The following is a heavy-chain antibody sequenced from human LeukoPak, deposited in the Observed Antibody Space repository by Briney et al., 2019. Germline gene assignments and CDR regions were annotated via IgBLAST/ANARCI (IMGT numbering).Heavy chain of an antibody. CDR2: ISSSSSYI. CDR1: GFTFSSYS. J-gene: IGHJ5*02. D-gene: IGHD1-26*01. Sequence: GGSLRLSCAASGFTFSSYSMNWVRQAPGKGLEWVSSISSSSSYIYYADSVKGRFTISRDNANNSLYLQMNSLRAEDTAVYYCARDLGRPDWFDPWGQGTLVTVSS. V-gene: IGHV3-21*01. CDR3: ARDLGRPDWFDP.